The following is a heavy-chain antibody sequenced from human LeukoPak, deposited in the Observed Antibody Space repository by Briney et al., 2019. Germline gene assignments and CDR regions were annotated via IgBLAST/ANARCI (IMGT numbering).Heavy chain of an antibody. J-gene: IGHJ4*02. Sequence: GASVKVSCKASGYTFTGYYMHWVRLAPGQGLEWMGWINPNSGGTNYAQKFQGRVTMTRDTSINTAYMELSRLTSDDTAVYYCARVSSSWYLVYCFDFWGQGTLVTVSS. V-gene: IGHV1-2*02. CDR2: INPNSGGT. CDR1: GYTFTGYY. CDR3: ARVSSSWYLVYCFDF. D-gene: IGHD6-13*01.